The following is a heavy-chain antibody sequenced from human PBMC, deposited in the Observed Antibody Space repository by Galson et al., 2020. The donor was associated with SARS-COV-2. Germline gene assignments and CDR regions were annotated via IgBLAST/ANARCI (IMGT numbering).Heavy chain of an antibody. V-gene: IGHV2-5*02. Sequence: KMSGPTLLKPTQTLTLTCTFSGFSLSTSGVGMDWIRQPPGKALEWLALIYWDADKRYSPSLKSMLTITKDTCNNQVVRTMTNMDPWDTATHCCAHRPPYYEFDYWGQGTLVTVSS. D-gene: IGHD3-3*01. J-gene: IGHJ4*02. CDR3: AHRPPYYEFDY. CDR2: IYWDADK. CDR1: GFSLSTSGVG.